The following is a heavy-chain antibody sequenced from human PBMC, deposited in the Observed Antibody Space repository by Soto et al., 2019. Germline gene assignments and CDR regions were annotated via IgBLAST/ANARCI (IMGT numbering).Heavy chain of an antibody. CDR2: IWYYGSNK. CDR1: GCTFSSYG. Sequence: GSLRLSCAASGCTFSSYGMHWVRQAPGKGLEWVAVIWYYGSNKYYADSVKGRFTISRDNSKDTLYLQMNSLRAEDTAVYYCASLPGPCGGDCYVNGMDVWGQGTTVTVSS. D-gene: IGHD2-21*02. V-gene: IGHV3-33*01. J-gene: IGHJ6*02. CDR3: ASLPGPCGGDCYVNGMDV.